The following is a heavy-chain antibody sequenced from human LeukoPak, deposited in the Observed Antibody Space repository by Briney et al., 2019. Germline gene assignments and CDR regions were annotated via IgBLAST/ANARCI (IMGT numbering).Heavy chain of an antibody. CDR3: AKGRRDYGGNSDGTLFDY. Sequence: SETLSLTCTVSGHSIINSYYWSWIRQPPGKGLEWIGYIYYSGSTNYNPSLKSRVTISVDTSKNQFSLKLSSVTAADTAVYYCAKGRRDYGGNSDGTLFDYWGQGTLVTVSS. CDR2: IYYSGST. J-gene: IGHJ4*02. CDR1: GHSIINSYY. V-gene: IGHV4-59*01. D-gene: IGHD4-23*01.